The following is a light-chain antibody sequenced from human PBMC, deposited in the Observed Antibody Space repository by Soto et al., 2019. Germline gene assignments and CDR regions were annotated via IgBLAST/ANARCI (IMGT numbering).Light chain of an antibody. J-gene: IGLJ1*01. Sequence: QSVLTQPASMSGSPGQSITISCTGSSSDIGAFNYVSWYRNHPGKAPKLMIYEVNKRPSGVSNRFSGSKSDNTASLTISGLQAEDEADYYCTSYTRSNIYVFGPGTKLTVL. CDR2: EVN. CDR1: SSDIGAFNY. V-gene: IGLV2-14*01. CDR3: TSYTRSNIYV.